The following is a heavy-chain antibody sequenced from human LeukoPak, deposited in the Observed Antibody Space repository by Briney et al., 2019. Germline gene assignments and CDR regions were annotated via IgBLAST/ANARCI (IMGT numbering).Heavy chain of an antibody. CDR2: IYYSGST. J-gene: IGHJ4*02. Sequence: PSQTLSLTCTASGGSISSGGYYWSWIRQHPGKGLEWIGYIYYSGSTYYNPSLKSRVTISVDTSKNQFSLKLSSVTAADTAVYYCVREYVRGWKSFDYWGQGTLVTVSS. V-gene: IGHV4-31*03. CDR1: GGSISSGGYY. CDR3: VREYVRGWKSFDY. D-gene: IGHD1-1*01.